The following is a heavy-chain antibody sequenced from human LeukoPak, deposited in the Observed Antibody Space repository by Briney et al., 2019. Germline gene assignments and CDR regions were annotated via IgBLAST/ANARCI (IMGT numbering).Heavy chain of an antibody. CDR1: GFTVSSNY. CDR3: ARGAGIVGATALFDY. D-gene: IGHD1-26*01. V-gene: IGHV3-66*01. CDR2: IYSGGST. J-gene: IGHJ4*02. Sequence: GGSLRLSCAASGFTVSSNYMSWVRQAPGKGLEWVSVIYSGGSTYYADSVKGRFTISRDNSKNTLYLQMNSLRAEDTAVYYCARGAGIVGATALFDYWGQGTLVTVSS.